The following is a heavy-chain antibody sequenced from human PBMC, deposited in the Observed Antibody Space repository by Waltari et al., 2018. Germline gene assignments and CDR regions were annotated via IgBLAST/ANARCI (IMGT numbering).Heavy chain of an antibody. V-gene: IGHV3-30*04. CDR2: ISKDGSNE. J-gene: IGHJ4*02. Sequence: QVQLVESGGGVVQPGRSLRLSCAASGFIFTTYAIHWARQAPGQGLEWVAGISKDGSNEDYADSVKGRFTISRDNSRNTLSLQMNSLETEDAAVYFCAREVGVAAGTGFDFGGQGTLVTVSA. CDR1: GFIFTTYA. CDR3: AREVGVAAGTGFDF. D-gene: IGHD6-19*01.